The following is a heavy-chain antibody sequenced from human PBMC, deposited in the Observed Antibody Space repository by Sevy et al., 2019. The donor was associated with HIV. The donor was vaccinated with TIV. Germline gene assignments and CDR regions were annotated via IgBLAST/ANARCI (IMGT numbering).Heavy chain of an antibody. CDR3: ATTREYYQDSSGYLDF. CDR2: FDPEDGER. Sequence: ASVKVSCKVSGYTVTEVSMHWVRQAPGKGLEWMGRFDPEDGERIYALKFQGRVTLTEDTSTDTAYMELRSLKSEDTALYYCATTREYYQDSSGYLDFWGQGTLVTVSS. D-gene: IGHD3-22*01. V-gene: IGHV1-24*01. J-gene: IGHJ4*02. CDR1: GYTVTEVS.